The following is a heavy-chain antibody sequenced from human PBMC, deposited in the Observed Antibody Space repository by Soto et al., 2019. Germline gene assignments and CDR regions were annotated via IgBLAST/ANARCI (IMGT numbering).Heavy chain of an antibody. V-gene: IGHV4-61*01. J-gene: IGHJ6*02. CDR2: VHYSGSA. D-gene: IGHD1-20*01. CDR1: GDSVSSGTYY. CDR3: ARHMRYLYGMDV. Sequence: QVQLQESGPGLVKPSETLSLTCSVSGDSVSSGTYYWGWTRQSPGKGLEWIGHVHYSGSANYNPSLERGFTASVHPSTILFSRKLAFVTAADTAVYFFARHMRYLYGMDVWGQGTPVTLS.